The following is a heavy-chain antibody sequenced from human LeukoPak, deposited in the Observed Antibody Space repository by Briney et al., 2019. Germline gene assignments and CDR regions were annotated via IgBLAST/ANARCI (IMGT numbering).Heavy chain of an antibody. CDR2: IIPIFGTA. CDR3: AREVSPQKLRYSGGGWFDP. CDR1: GGTFSSYA. J-gene: IGHJ5*02. D-gene: IGHD3-9*01. Sequence: ASVKVSCKASGGTFSSYAISWVRQAPGQGLEWMGGIIPIFGTANYAQKFQGRVTITADESTSTAYMELSSLRSEDTAVYYCAREVSPQKLRYSGGGWFDPWGQETLVTVSS. V-gene: IGHV1-69*13.